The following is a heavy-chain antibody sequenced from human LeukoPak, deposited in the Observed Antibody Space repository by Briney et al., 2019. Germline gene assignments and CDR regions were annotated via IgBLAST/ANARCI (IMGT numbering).Heavy chain of an antibody. D-gene: IGHD2-8*01. Sequence: ASVKVSCKASGYTFTSYDINWVRQATGQGLEWMGWMNPNSGNTGYAQKFQGRVTMTRNTSISTAYMELSSLRSEDTAVYYCARGPYCTNGACYIFNYWGQGTLVTVSS. CDR1: GYTFTSYD. V-gene: IGHV1-8*01. CDR2: MNPNSGNT. J-gene: IGHJ4*02. CDR3: ARGPYCTNGACYIFNY.